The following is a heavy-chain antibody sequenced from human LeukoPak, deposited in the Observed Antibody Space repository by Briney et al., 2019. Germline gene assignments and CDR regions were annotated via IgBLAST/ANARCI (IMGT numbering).Heavy chain of an antibody. J-gene: IGHJ4*02. V-gene: IGHV3-21*01. D-gene: IGHD1-26*01. CDR1: GFTFSSSS. CDR3: ARALASGSSAFDY. Sequence: GGTLRLSCAASGFTFSSSSMNWVRQAPGKGLEWVSSISSSSSYIYFADSVKGRFTIPRDNAKSSVYLQMNSLRAEDTAVYYCARALASGSSAFDYWGQGTLVTVSS. CDR2: ISSSSSYI.